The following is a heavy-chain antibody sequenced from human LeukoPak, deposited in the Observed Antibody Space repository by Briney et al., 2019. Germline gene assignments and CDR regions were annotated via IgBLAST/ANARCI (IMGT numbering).Heavy chain of an antibody. CDR2: IYYRGST. D-gene: IGHD3-22*01. V-gene: IGHV4-59*12. J-gene: IGHJ5*02. Sequence: PSETLSLTCTVSGGSISSYYWNWIRQPPGKGLEWIGYIYYRGSTNYNPSLKSRVTMSVDTSKNQFSLKLSSVTATDTAVYYCARDRYYYDSSAPGWFDPWGQGTLVTVSS. CDR1: GGSISSYY. CDR3: ARDRYYYDSSAPGWFDP.